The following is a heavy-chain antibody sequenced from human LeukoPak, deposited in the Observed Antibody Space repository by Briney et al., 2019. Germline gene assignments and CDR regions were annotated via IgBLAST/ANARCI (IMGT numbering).Heavy chain of an antibody. CDR2: FSGIGGNT. CDR1: GFTFSSYA. J-gene: IGHJ3*02. V-gene: IGHV3-23*01. D-gene: IGHD6-13*01. CDR3: ARDWPSEWQHLPDYDAVDI. Sequence: GGSLRLSCAAFGFTFSSYAMSWVRQPPGPGLDWGSSFSGIGGNTFYADSVKGRFTISRDNSKNTLYLQMNSLGAEDTAVYYCARDWPSEWQHLPDYDAVDIWGQGTMVTVSS.